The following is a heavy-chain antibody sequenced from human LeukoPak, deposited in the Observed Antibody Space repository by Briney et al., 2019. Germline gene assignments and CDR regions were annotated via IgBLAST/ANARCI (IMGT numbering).Heavy chain of an antibody. V-gene: IGHV4-39*07. D-gene: IGHD2-2*02. CDR3: ARAPPGDDIVVVPAAIGLTDYYYMDV. J-gene: IGHJ6*03. CDR1: GGSISSSSYY. CDR2: IYYSGST. Sequence: SETLSLTCTVSGGSISSSSYYWGWIRQPPGKGLEWIGSIYYSGSTYYNPSLKSRVTISVDTSKNQFSLKLSSVTAADTAVYYCARAPPGDDIVVVPAAIGLTDYYYMDVWGKGTTVTVSS.